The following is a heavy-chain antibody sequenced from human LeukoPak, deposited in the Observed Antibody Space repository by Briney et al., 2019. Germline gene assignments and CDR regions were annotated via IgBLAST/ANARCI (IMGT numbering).Heavy chain of an antibody. D-gene: IGHD5-24*01. J-gene: IGHJ4*02. CDR1: GGSISSSSYY. Sequence: SETLSLTCTVSGGSISSSSYYWGWIRQPPGKGLEWIGSIYYSGSIYYNPSVKSRGTMSVDTSKNLFCLKLSSVTAADTAVYYCARVRLQLRIDYWGQGTLVTVSS. CDR3: ARVRLQLRIDY. CDR2: IYYSGSI. V-gene: IGHV4-39*07.